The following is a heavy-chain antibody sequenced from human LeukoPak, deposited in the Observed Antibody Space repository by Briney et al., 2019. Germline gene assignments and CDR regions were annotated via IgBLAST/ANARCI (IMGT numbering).Heavy chain of an antibody. CDR3: ARDGYCSSASCYIDS. D-gene: IGHD2-2*02. CDR2: IYDSGNI. J-gene: IGHJ4*02. Sequence: SQTLSLTCTVSGGSLSNSDSFWSWIRQPPGKGLEWIGYIYDSGNIYYNPSLMSRVTISVDTSKNQFSLKLTSVTAADTAVYYCARDGYCSSASCYIDSWGQGTLVTVSS. V-gene: IGHV4-30-4*01. CDR1: GGSLSNSDSF.